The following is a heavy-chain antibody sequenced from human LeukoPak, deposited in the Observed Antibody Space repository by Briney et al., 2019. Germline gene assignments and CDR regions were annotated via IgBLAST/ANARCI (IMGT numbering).Heavy chain of an antibody. CDR1: GFTFSSYW. D-gene: IGHD3-10*01. CDR2: IKQVGSDK. V-gene: IGHV3-7*03. CDR3: ARDLTMVRGLTYYGMDV. Sequence: GGSLRLSCAASGFTFSSYWMSWVRQAPGKGLDWVANIKQVGSDKYYVDSVKGLFTITRDNAKNSLYLQMNSLRAEDTSVYYCARDLTMVRGLTYYGMDVWGKGTTVTVSS. J-gene: IGHJ6*04.